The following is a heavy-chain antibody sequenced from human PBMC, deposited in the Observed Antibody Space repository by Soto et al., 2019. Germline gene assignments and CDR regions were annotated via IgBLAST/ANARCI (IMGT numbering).Heavy chain of an antibody. J-gene: IGHJ5*02. V-gene: IGHV2-5*02. D-gene: IGHD3-10*02. CDR3: AHYVSTSPAGWFDP. CDR2: IYWDDDK. CDR1: GLSLSTSGEA. Sequence: QITLKESGPTLVTPTQTLRLTCTFSGLSLSTSGEAVGWIRQPPGKALEWLALIYWDDDKRYNPTLKTRLTITKDTSKNQVVLTLTNMDPVDTATYYCAHYVSTSPAGWFDPWGQGILVTVSS.